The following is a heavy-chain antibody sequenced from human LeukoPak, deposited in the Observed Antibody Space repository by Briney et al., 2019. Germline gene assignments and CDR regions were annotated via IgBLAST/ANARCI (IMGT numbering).Heavy chain of an antibody. J-gene: IGHJ5*02. V-gene: IGHV3-33*06. CDR2: IWYDGSNQ. D-gene: IGHD3-22*01. CDR3: AKDVDTSGHFSRFDP. CDR1: GFIFSNYG. Sequence: GGSLRLSCAASGFIFSNYGMHWVRQAPGKGLEWVAVIWYDGSNQEYADSVRGRITISRDSSKNTVYLQMNSLRDDDTAVYYCAKDVDTSGHFSRFDPWGQGTLVTVSS.